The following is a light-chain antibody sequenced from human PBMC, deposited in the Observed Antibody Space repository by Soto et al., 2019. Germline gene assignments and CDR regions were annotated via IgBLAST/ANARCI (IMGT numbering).Light chain of an antibody. Sequence: SVLTHPPSVSGSPGQSVSISCTGTSSDVGTYISVSWYQQPPGTAPKLIIYAVNNRPSGVPDRFSGSKSGNTASLTISGLQAEDETDYYCSLYVSRSTSFVFGTGTKVTVL. CDR1: SSDVGTYIS. J-gene: IGLJ1*01. V-gene: IGLV2-18*01. CDR3: SLYVSRSTSFV. CDR2: AVN.